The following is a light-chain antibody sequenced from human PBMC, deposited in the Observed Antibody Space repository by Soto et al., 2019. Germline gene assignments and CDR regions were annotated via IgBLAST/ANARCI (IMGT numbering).Light chain of an antibody. J-gene: IGLJ1*01. CDR2: QVS. Sequence: QSALTQPPSASGSPGQSVTISCTGTSSDVGNYNFVSWYQHHPGKAPKLMIYQVSRRPSGVPDRFSGSKSGNTASLIISGLQADDEADYFCSSYRSTTTFGVFGTGTKLTVL. CDR3: SSYRSTTTFGV. V-gene: IGLV2-8*01. CDR1: SSDVGNYNF.